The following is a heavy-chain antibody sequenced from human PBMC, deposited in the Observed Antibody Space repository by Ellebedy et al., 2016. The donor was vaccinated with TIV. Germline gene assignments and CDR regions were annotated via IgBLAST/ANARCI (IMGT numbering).Heavy chain of an antibody. V-gene: IGHV1-2*02. CDR3: ARERDASMASYYYYGMDV. CDR1: GYTFTAYY. J-gene: IGHJ6*02. Sequence: AASVKVSCKASGYTFTAYYMHWVRQAPGQGLEWMGWINPNSGGTNLPQKFQGRVNMTRDRSISTAYMELSRLRSDDTAVYYCARERDASMASYYYYGMDVWGQGTTVTVSS. CDR2: INPNSGGT. D-gene: IGHD5-18*01.